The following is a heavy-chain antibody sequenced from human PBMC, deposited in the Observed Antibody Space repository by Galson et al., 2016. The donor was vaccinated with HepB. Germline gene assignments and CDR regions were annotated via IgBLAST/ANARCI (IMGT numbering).Heavy chain of an antibody. D-gene: IGHD6-19*01. CDR1: GFTFSSHA. CDR3: AKSQPGYSSGWYTLPIDAFDI. Sequence: SLRLSCATSGFTFSSHAMSWVRQAPGKGLEWVSTISGSGYNTYYADSEKGRFTISRDNSKNTLYLQMNSLRAEDTAVYYVAKSQPGYSSGWYTLPIDAFDIWGQGTMVTVSS. J-gene: IGHJ3*02. V-gene: IGHV3-23*01. CDR2: ISGSGYNT.